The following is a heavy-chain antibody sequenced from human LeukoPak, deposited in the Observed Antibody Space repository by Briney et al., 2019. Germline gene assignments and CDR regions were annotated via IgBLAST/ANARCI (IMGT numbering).Heavy chain of an antibody. CDR2: IYHTGST. Sequence: SGTLSLTCAVSGGSISGNWWSWVRQPPGKGLEWIGEIYHTGSTNYNPSLKSRVTISIDKSKNQFSLKLTSVTAADTAVYYCARGISPGSGWFFDIWGQGTMVTVSS. J-gene: IGHJ3*02. CDR3: ARGISPGSGWFFDI. CDR1: GGSISGNW. V-gene: IGHV4-4*02. D-gene: IGHD6-19*01.